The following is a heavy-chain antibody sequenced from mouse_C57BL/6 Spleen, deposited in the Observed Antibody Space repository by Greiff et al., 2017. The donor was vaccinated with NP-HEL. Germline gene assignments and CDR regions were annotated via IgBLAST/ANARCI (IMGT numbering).Heavy chain of an antibody. D-gene: IGHD2-2*01. CDR1: GYTFTDYN. J-gene: IGHJ2*01. CDR2: INPNNGGT. Sequence: EVQLQQSGPELVKPGASVKMSCKASGYTFTDYNMHWVKQSHGKSLEWIGYINPNNGGTSYNQKFKGKATLTVNKSSSTAYMELRSLTSEDSAVYYCARSRGYDGGFDYWGQSTTLTVSS. V-gene: IGHV1-22*01. CDR3: ARSRGYDGGFDY.